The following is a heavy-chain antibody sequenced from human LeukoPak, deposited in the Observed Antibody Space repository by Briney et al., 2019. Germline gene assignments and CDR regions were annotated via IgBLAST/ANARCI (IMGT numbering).Heavy chain of an antibody. V-gene: IGHV4-59*11. CDR3: ARDRHYYGSGRTTLGAFDI. J-gene: IGHJ3*02. CDR2: IYYRGST. D-gene: IGHD3-10*01. CDR1: GGSISSHY. Sequence: PSETLSLTCTVSGGSISSHYWSWIRQPPGKGLEWIGYIYYRGSTNYNPSLKSRVTISVDTSKNQFSLKLSSVTAADTAVYYCARDRHYYGSGRTTLGAFDIWGQGTMVTVSS.